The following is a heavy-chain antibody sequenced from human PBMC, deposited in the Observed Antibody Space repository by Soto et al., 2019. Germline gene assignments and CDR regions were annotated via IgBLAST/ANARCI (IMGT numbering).Heavy chain of an antibody. CDR3: AKGDGGDFDH. V-gene: IGHV3-23*05. D-gene: IGHD3-16*01. Sequence: EVQLLESGGGLVQPGGSLRLSCIASGFSFSNYAMIWVRQAPGKGPEWVSSIEISGRATYYADAVKGWFTISRDDSKNAVYLQMNSLRGEDTAVYFCAKGDGGDFDHWGQGSLVTVSS. CDR2: IEISGRAT. CDR1: GFSFSNYA. J-gene: IGHJ4*02.